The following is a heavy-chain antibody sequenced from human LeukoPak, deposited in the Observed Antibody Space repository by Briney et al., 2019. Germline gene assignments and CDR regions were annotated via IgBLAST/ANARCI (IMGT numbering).Heavy chain of an antibody. CDR1: GFTFSSYA. CDR3: AKLRQWQPQRYFFEY. Sequence: GGALRLSCGASGFTFSSYAMSWVRQAPGKGLEWVSTFSGISTTSYADAVKGRVTISRDNSKNTLYLQMDSLRAEDTAVYYCAKLRQWQPQRYFFEYWGQGALVTVAS. J-gene: IGHJ4*02. V-gene: IGHV3-23*01. D-gene: IGHD6-19*01. CDR2: FSGISTT.